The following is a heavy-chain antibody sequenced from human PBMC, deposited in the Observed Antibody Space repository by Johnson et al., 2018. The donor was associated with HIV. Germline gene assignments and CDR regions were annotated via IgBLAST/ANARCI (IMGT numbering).Heavy chain of an antibody. J-gene: IGHJ3*02. CDR1: GFSFSTYD. V-gene: IGHV3-30*02. CDR2: IQYDGSKK. CDR3: AKPPFYAFDI. Sequence: QVQLVESGGGVVQPGGSLRLSCAASGFSFSTYDLHWVRQAPGKGLEWVTFIQYDGSKKNYAVSVKGRFTISRDNSKNTLYLQLNILRAEDTAVYYCAKPPFYAFDIWGQGTMVTVSS.